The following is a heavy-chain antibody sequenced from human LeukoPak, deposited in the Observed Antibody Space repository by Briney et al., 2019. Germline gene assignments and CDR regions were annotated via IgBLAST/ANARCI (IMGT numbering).Heavy chain of an antibody. CDR3: ARAGRRGVRGVIYFDY. D-gene: IGHD3-10*01. CDR1: GGSFSGYY. Sequence: SETLSLTCAVYGGSFSGYYWSWIRQPPGKGLEWIGEINHSGSTNYNPSLKSRVTISVDTSKNQFSLKLSSVTAADTAVYYCARAGRRGVRGVIYFDYWGQGTLVTVSS. V-gene: IGHV4-34*01. CDR2: INHSGST. J-gene: IGHJ4*02.